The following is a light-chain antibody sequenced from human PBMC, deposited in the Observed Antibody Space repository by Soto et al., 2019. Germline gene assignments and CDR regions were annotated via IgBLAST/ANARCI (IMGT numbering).Light chain of an antibody. CDR2: DAS. CDR3: QQYNSYPLT. CDR1: QSISSW. V-gene: IGKV1-5*01. Sequence: DIQMTQSPSTLSASVGDRVTITCRASQSISSWLAWYQQKPGKAPKLLIYDASSLESGVPSRYSGSGSGTEFTLTINNLQPDDFSTYYCQQYNSYPLTCGGGTKVETK. J-gene: IGKJ4*01.